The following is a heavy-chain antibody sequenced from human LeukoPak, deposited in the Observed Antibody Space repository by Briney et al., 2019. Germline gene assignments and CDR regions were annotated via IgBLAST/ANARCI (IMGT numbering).Heavy chain of an antibody. D-gene: IGHD2-2*02. J-gene: IGHJ4*02. Sequence: GGSLRLSCAASGFTFSSYSMNWVRRAPGKGLEWVSSISSSSSYIYYADSVKGRFTISRDNAKNSLYLQMNSLRAEDTAVYYCASLVVPAAIRVFDYWGQGTLVTVSS. CDR3: ASLVVPAAIRVFDY. CDR1: GFTFSSYS. V-gene: IGHV3-21*01. CDR2: ISSSSSYI.